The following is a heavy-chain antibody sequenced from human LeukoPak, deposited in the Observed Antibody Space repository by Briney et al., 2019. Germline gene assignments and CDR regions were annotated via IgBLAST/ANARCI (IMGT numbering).Heavy chain of an antibody. CDR2: IYYSGST. Sequence: SETLSLTCTVSGGSIRSSYYYWGWIRQPPGKGLEWIGYIYYSGSTNYNPSLKSRVTISVDTSKNQFSLKLSSVTAADTAVYYCARRGEAFDIWGQGTMVTVSS. V-gene: IGHV4-61*05. J-gene: IGHJ3*02. D-gene: IGHD6-25*01. CDR1: GGSIRSSYYY. CDR3: ARRGEAFDI.